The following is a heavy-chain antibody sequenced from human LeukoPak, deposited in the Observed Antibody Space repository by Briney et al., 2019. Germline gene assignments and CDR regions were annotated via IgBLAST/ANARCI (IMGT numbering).Heavy chain of an antibody. CDR2: ITPILGIA. Sequence: ASVKVSCKASGGTFSSYAISWVRQAPGQGLEWMGRITPILGIANYAQKFQGRVTITADKSTSTAYMELSSLRSEDTAVYYCAREGMVRGVIIIGPLDYWGQGTLVTVSS. V-gene: IGHV1-69*04. D-gene: IGHD3-10*01. CDR3: AREGMVRGVIIIGPLDY. CDR1: GGTFSSYA. J-gene: IGHJ4*02.